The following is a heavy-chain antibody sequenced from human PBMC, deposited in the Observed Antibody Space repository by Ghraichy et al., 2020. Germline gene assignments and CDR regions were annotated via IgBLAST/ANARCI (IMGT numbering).Heavy chain of an antibody. J-gene: IGHJ4*02. Sequence: GGSLRLSCAASGFTFSSYAMSWVRQAPGKGLEWVSAISGSGGSTYYADSVKGRFTISRDNSKNTLYLQMNSLRAEDTAVYYCAKVQPTIVVVITCAFDYWGQGTLVTVSS. CDR2: ISGSGGST. CDR3: AKVQPTIVVVITCAFDY. CDR1: GFTFSSYA. V-gene: IGHV3-23*01. D-gene: IGHD3-22*01.